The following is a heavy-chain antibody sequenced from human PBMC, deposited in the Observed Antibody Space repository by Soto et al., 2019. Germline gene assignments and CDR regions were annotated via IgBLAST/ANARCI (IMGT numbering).Heavy chain of an antibody. D-gene: IGHD6-19*01. Sequence: SVKVSCKASGGTFSSYAISWVRQAPGQGLEWMGGIIPIFGTANYAQKFQGRVTITADESTSTAYMELSSLRSEDTAVYYCASDHSIAVAGTKYDYWGQGTLVTVSS. CDR2: IIPIFGTA. V-gene: IGHV1-69*13. CDR3: ASDHSIAVAGTKYDY. CDR1: GGTFSSYA. J-gene: IGHJ4*02.